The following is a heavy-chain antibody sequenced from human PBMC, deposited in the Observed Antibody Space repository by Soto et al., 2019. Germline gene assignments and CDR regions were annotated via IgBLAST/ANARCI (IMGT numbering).Heavy chain of an antibody. CDR3: ARISHGDFLFDY. D-gene: IGHD4-17*01. J-gene: IGHJ4*02. V-gene: IGHV2-70*01. Sequence: GSGPTLVNPKQTLTLTCTFSGFSLSASGMCVSWIRQPPGKALEWLALIDWDDDKYYSTSLKTRPTISKDTSRNRVVLTMTNMDPVDTATYFCARISHGDFLFDYWGQGALVTVSS. CDR1: GFSLSASGMC. CDR2: IDWDDDK.